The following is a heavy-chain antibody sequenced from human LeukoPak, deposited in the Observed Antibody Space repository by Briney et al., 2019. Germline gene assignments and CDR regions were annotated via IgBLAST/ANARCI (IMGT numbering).Heavy chain of an antibody. CDR2: IKQDGSEK. Sequence: GGSLRLSCAASGFTFSSHWMSWVRQAPGKGLEWVANIKQDGSEKYYVDSVKGRFTISRDNAKNSLYLQMNSLRAEDTALYYCASDEGYWGQGTLVTVSS. CDR1: GFTFSSHW. V-gene: IGHV3-7*03. J-gene: IGHJ4*02. CDR3: ASDEGY.